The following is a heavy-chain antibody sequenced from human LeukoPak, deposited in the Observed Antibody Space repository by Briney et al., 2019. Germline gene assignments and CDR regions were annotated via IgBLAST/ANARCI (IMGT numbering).Heavy chain of an antibody. CDR3: AREGIAACPAPPDY. CDR2: IIPIFGTA. J-gene: IGHJ4*02. D-gene: IGHD6-6*01. Sequence: SVKVSCKASGYTFTSYGISWVRQAPGQGLEWMGGIIPIFGTANYAQKFQGRVTITADESTSTAYMELSSLRSEDTAVYYCAREGIAACPAPPDYWGQGTLVTVSS. CDR1: GYTFTSYG. V-gene: IGHV1-69*13.